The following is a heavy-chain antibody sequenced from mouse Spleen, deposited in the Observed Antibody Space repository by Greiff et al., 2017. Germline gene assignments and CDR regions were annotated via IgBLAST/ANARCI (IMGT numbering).Heavy chain of an antibody. CDR2: ISSGGGNT. CDR3: ARHARWDYFDY. V-gene: IGHV5-9*01. J-gene: IGHJ2*01. CDR1: GFTFSSYA. Sequence: EVMLVESGGGLVKLGGSLKLSCAASGFTFSSYAMSWVRQTPEKRLEWVATISSGGGNTYYPDSVKGRFTISRDNAKNTLYLQMSSLKSEDTAMYYCARHARWDYFDYWGQGTTLTVSS. D-gene: IGHD3-3*01.